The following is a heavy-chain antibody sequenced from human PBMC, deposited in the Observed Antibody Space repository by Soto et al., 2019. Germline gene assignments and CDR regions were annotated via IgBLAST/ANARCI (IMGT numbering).Heavy chain of an antibody. CDR1: GASVSSGSQY. CDR2: IYYSGST. J-gene: IGHJ4*02. CDR3: ARDPLGYSSSHFFDQ. V-gene: IGHV4-61*01. D-gene: IGHD6-6*01. Sequence: QVQLQESGPGLVKPSETLSVTCSVSGASVSSGSQYWSWIRQSPGKVLEWIGIIYYSGSTNYNPSIKSRVTISVDTSKNQFSLMVSSVTAADTAVYFCARDPLGYSSSHFFDQWGQGTLVTVSS.